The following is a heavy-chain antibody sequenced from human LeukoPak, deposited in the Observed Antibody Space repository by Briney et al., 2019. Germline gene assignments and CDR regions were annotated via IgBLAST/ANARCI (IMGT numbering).Heavy chain of an antibody. CDR1: GGSISSGGYY. CDR3: AKVAGNRGTLYYFDY. J-gene: IGHJ4*02. V-gene: IGHV4-31*03. CDR2: IYYSGST. D-gene: IGHD6-19*01. Sequence: SETLSLTCTVSGGSISSGGYYWSWIRQHPGKGLEWIGYIYYSGSTYYNPSLKSRVTISVDTSKNQFSLKLSSVTAADTAVYYCAKVAGNRGTLYYFDYWGQGTLVTVSS.